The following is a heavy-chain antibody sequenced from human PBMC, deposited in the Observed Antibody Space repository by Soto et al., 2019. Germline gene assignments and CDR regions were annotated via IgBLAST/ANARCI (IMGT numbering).Heavy chain of an antibody. D-gene: IGHD1-26*01. CDR2: IGTAGDT. CDR1: GFTFSSYD. CDR3: ARGWGDAFDI. J-gene: IGHJ3*02. Sequence: GRSLRLSCAASGFTFSSYDMHWVRQATGKGLEWGSAIGTAGDTYYPGSVKGRFTISRENAKNSLYLQMNSLRAGDTAVYYCARGWGDAFDIWGQGTMVTVSS. V-gene: IGHV3-13*01.